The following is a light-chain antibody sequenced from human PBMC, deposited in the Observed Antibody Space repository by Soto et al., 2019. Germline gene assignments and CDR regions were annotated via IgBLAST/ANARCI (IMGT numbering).Light chain of an antibody. V-gene: IGKV3-11*01. J-gene: IGKJ1*01. Sequence: EIVLTQSPATLSLSPGEGATLSCRASQSISSYLAWYQQKPGQAPRLLIYDASSRATGIPARFSGSGSGTDFTLAISSLEPEDFAVYYCQQRSDWPPWTVGQGTKVEIK. CDR1: QSISSY. CDR2: DAS. CDR3: QQRSDWPPWT.